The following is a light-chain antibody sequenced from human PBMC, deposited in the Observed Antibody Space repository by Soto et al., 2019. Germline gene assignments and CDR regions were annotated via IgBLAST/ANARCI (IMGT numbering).Light chain of an antibody. CDR1: SSDVGGYNY. V-gene: IGLV2-14*01. J-gene: IGLJ2*01. CDR3: SSDTSSSTHVV. CDR2: DVS. Sequence: QSALTQPASVSGSPGQSITISCTGTSSDVGGYNYVSWYQQHPGKAPKLMIYDVSNRPSGVSNRFSGSKSGNTASLTISGLQAEDEAYYYCSSDTSSSTHVVFGGGTKLTVL.